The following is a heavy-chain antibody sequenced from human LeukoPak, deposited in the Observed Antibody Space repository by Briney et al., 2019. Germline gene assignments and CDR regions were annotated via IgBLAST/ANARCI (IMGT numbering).Heavy chain of an antibody. CDR3: ARDRYIAVPDY. CDR1: GFTFSDYY. V-gene: IGHV3-11*04. D-gene: IGHD6-19*01. CDR2: ISSSGSTI. J-gene: IGHJ4*02. Sequence: GGSLRLSCAASGFTFSDYYMSWIRQAPGNGMKGVSYISSSGSTIYYADSVKGRFTISRDTAKTSLYLQMNSLRAEDTAVYYCARDRYIAVPDYWGQGTLVTVSS.